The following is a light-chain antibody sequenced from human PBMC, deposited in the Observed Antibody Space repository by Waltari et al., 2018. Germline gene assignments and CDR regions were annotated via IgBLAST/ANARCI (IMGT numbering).Light chain of an antibody. CDR3: YSAADNNRV. Sequence: SYELTQPSPVSVSPGQPARITCSGDLLANKYARWFQQKPGQAPVLVIHKDSERPSGIPERFSGSSSGTTVTLTISGAQVEDEADYYCYSAADNNRVFGGGTKLTVL. J-gene: IGLJ2*01. V-gene: IGLV3-27*01. CDR2: KDS. CDR1: LLANKY.